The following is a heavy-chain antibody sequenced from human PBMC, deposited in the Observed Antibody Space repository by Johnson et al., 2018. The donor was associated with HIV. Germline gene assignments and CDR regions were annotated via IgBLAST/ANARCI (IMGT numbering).Heavy chain of an antibody. D-gene: IGHD6-13*01. CDR2: ISYDESNK. Sequence: QVQLVESGGGVVQPGRSLRLSCAASGFIFNNYAMHWVRQAPGKGLEWVTVISYDESNKYYADSVKGRFTISRDNSNNTVSLQMDSLSAEDTVVYYCARDFDSRSWPGTDAFDVWGQGTVVTVSS. CDR3: ARDFDSRSWPGTDAFDV. V-gene: IGHV3-30-3*01. J-gene: IGHJ3*01. CDR1: GFIFNNYA.